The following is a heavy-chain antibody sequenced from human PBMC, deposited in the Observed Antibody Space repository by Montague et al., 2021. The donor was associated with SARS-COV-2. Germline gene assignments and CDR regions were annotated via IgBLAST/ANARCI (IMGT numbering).Heavy chain of an antibody. Sequence: PALVKPTQTLTLTCTFSGFSLSTSGMCVSWIRQPPGKALEWLARIDSDDDKYYSTSLKTRLTISKDTSKNQVVLTMTNMDPVDTATYYCAREYSSGVYFDYWGQGTLVTVSS. D-gene: IGHD6-19*01. J-gene: IGHJ4*02. CDR3: AREYSSGVYFDY. CDR2: IDSDDDK. CDR1: GFSLSTSGMC. V-gene: IGHV2-70*11.